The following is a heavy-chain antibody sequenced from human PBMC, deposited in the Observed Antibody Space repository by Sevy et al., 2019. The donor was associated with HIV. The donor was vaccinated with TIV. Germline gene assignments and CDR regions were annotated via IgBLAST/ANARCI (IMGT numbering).Heavy chain of an antibody. J-gene: IGHJ4*02. CDR2: FDPEDGET. V-gene: IGHV1-24*01. D-gene: IGHD6-13*01. Sequence: ASVKVSCKVTGYTLTGFSMHWVRQTPGKGLEWMGTFDPEDGETIYAQKFQGRVIMTEDTSADTAHMDLSSLTSEDTAVYYCARDLFGGHSSSHTPHFDYWGQGTLVTVSS. CDR3: ARDLFGGHSSSHTPHFDY. CDR1: GYTLTGFS.